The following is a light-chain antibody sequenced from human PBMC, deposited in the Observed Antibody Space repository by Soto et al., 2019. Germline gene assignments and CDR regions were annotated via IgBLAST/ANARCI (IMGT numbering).Light chain of an antibody. Sequence: DIVMTQSPDSLAMSLGERATINCKSSQSVLASSNNKNLLAWYQQKPGQPPKLHIYGTSTRESGVPDRFRGSGLGTVFTLTISSLQAEDVAVYYSHQYYSSPLTCGGGTIVEIK. V-gene: IGKV4-1*01. CDR2: GTS. J-gene: IGKJ4*02. CDR3: HQYYSSPLT. CDR1: QSVLASSNNKNL.